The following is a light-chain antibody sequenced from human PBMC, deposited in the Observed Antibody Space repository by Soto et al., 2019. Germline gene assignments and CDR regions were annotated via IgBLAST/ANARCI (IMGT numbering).Light chain of an antibody. CDR1: QSVSGN. J-gene: IGKJ3*01. V-gene: IGKV3-15*01. CDR3: QQYNNWPPIT. Sequence: EIVMTQSPATLSVSPGERATLSCRASQSVSGNLAWYQQKPGQAPRLLIYAASTRATGIPARFSVSGSGTAVTLTISSLQSEDFAVYYCQQYNNWPPITFGPGTKVDIK. CDR2: AAS.